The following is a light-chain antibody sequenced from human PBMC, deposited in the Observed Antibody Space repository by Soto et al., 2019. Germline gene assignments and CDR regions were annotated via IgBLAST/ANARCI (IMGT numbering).Light chain of an antibody. J-gene: IGKJ2*01. CDR3: QQYDSWPPSYT. Sequence: EIVMTQSPATLSVSLGDRATLSCRASQSVSTYLAWYQQKPGQAPRLLIYGASTRATGIPARFSGSGSETDFTLTISSLQSEXXXVYYCQQYDSWPPSYTFGQGTKLEIK. CDR1: QSVSTY. CDR2: GAS. V-gene: IGKV3-15*01.